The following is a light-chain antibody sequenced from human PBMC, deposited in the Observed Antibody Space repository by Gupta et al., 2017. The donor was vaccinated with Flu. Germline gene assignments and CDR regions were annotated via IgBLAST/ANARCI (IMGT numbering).Light chain of an antibody. J-gene: IGKJ1*01. Sequence: DIQMNQSPSSLSASVGYRVTITCRASQYISTYLNWYQQKSEKAHKVLIFAASSLQSGVPSRFSGSGSGTEFTLPINSLQPEDFATYYCQQSYTSPWTFGQGTKVEIK. CDR1: QYISTY. CDR2: AAS. CDR3: QQSYTSPWT. V-gene: IGKV1-39*01.